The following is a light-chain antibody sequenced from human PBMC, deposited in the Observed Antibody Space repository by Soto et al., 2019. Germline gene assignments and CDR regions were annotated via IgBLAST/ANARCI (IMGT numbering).Light chain of an antibody. Sequence: QSVLTQPASVSGSPGQSITISCTGTSSDVGGSNYVSWYQQHPGKAPKLMIYDVTYRPSGVSNRFSGSKSGKTASLTISGLQAEDEADYYCSSYTTSSILGYVFGTGTXVTVL. CDR2: DVT. CDR3: SSYTTSSILGYV. J-gene: IGLJ1*01. V-gene: IGLV2-14*03. CDR1: SSDVGGSNY.